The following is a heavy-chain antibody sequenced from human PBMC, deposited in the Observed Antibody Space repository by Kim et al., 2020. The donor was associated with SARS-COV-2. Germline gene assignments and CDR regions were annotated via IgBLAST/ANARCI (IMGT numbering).Heavy chain of an antibody. J-gene: IGHJ3*01. V-gene: IGHV7-4-1*02. CDR2: INTDTGIP. Sequence: ASVKVSCKASGYSLNAHGMTWVRQAPGQGLEWMGWINTDTGIPMYAQDFAGRVVFSLDTPVSTVYLEISALKTGDTAMYYCAREPKRLDVWGQGTMVAVSS. CDR1: GYSLNAHG. CDR3: AREPKRLDV.